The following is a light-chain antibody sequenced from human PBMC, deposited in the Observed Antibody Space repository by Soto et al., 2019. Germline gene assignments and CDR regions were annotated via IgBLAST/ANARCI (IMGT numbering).Light chain of an antibody. Sequence: DIVLTQSAGTLSLSAGERATLSWRASQSGSSNYLTWYQQKYGQAPRLLIYGASSRATGIPDRFSGSGYGTDFNLTISRLETEDFAVYYCQQYGSSPPTFGQGTKVDIK. CDR1: QSGSSNY. CDR2: GAS. V-gene: IGKV3-20*01. J-gene: IGKJ1*01. CDR3: QQYGSSPPT.